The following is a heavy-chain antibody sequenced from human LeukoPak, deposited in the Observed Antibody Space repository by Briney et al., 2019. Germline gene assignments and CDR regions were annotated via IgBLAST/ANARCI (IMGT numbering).Heavy chain of an antibody. CDR3: AKSPYSGSYRGGFDY. Sequence: GGSLRLSCAASGFTFSSYGMHWVRQAPGKGLEWVAFIRYDGSNKYYADSVKGRFTISRDNSKNTLYLQMNSLRAEDTAVYYCAKSPYSGSYRGGFDYWGQGTLVTVSS. V-gene: IGHV3-30*02. CDR1: GFTFSSYG. D-gene: IGHD1-26*01. J-gene: IGHJ4*02. CDR2: IRYDGSNK.